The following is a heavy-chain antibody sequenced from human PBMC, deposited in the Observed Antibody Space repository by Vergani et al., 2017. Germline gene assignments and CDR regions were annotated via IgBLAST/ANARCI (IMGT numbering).Heavy chain of an antibody. J-gene: IGHJ6*03. CDR1: GGSVSSGSYY. Sequence: QVQLQESGPGLVKPSETLSLTCTVSGGSVSSGSYYWSWIRQPAGKGLEWIGYIYYSGSTNYNPSLKRRVTISVDTSKNQFSLKLSSVTAADTAVYYCARXFGSSPQERYYYYYMDVWGKGTTVTVSS. V-gene: IGHV4-61*10. CDR3: ARXFGSSPQERYYYYYMDV. D-gene: IGHD6-6*01. CDR2: IYYSGST.